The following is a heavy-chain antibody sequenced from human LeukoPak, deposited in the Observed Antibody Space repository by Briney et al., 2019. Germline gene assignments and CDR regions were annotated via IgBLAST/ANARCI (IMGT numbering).Heavy chain of an antibody. J-gene: IGHJ6*02. CDR2: ISSSSSYI. Sequence: GGSLRLSCAASGFTFSSYSMNWVRQAPGKGLEWVSSISSSSSYIYYADSVKGRFTISRDNAKNSLYLQMNSLRAEDTAVYYCARDVYCSSTSCYWSRAHYYGMDVWGQGTTVTVSS. CDR3: ARDVYCSSTSCYWSRAHYYGMDV. CDR1: GFTFSSYS. D-gene: IGHD2-2*01. V-gene: IGHV3-21*01.